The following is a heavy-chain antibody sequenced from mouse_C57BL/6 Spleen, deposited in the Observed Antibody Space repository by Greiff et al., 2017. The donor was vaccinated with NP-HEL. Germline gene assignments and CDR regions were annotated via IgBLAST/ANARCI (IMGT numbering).Heavy chain of an antibody. V-gene: IGHV1-55*01. CDR3: ARVFTTVEGYAMDY. CDR1: GYTFTSYW. Sequence: QVQLQQPGAELVKPGASVKMSCKASGYTFTSYWITWVKQRPGQGLEWIGDIYPGSGSTNYNEKFKSKATLTVDTSSSTAYMQLSSLTSEDSAVYYCARVFTTVEGYAMDYWGQGTSVTVSS. D-gene: IGHD1-1*01. J-gene: IGHJ4*01. CDR2: IYPGSGST.